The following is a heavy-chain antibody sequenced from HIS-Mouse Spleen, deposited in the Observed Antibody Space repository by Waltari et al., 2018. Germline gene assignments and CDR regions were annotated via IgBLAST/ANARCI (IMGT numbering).Heavy chain of an antibody. J-gene: IGHJ3*02. CDR1: GYSISSGYY. CDR3: AREGYSSSSDAFDI. Sequence: QVQLQESGPGLVKPSETLSLTCTVSGYSISSGYYWGWIRQPPGKGLEWIGSIYHSGSTYYNPSLKSRVTISVDTSKNQFSLKLSSVTAADTAVYYCAREGYSSSSDAFDIWGQGTMVTVSS. D-gene: IGHD6-6*01. CDR2: IYHSGST. V-gene: IGHV4-38-2*02.